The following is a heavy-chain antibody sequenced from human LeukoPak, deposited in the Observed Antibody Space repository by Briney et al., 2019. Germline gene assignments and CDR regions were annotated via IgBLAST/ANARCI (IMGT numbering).Heavy chain of an antibody. CDR2: ISAYNGNT. Sequence: GASVKVSCKASGYTFTSYGISWVRQAPGQGLEWMGWISAYNGNTNYAQKLQGRVTMTTDTSTSTAYMELRSLRSEDTAVYYCARFPTIFGVEIDYYYYMDVWGKGTTVTVSS. CDR1: GYTFTSYG. V-gene: IGHV1-18*01. CDR3: ARFPTIFGVEIDYYYYMDV. J-gene: IGHJ6*03. D-gene: IGHD3-3*01.